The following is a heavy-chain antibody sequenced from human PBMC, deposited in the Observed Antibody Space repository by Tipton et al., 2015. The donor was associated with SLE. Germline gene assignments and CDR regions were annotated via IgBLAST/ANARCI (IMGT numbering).Heavy chain of an antibody. Sequence: QVQLVQSGAEVKKPGASVKVSCKASGYTFTSYGINWVRQATGQGLEWMGWMNPNSGNTGYAQKFQGRVTMTRNTSISTAYMELSSLRSEDTAVYYCARRWELLEDFGYWGQGTLVTVSS. D-gene: IGHD1-26*01. V-gene: IGHV1-8*01. CDR1: GYTFTSYG. CDR2: MNPNSGNT. J-gene: IGHJ4*02. CDR3: ARRWELLEDFGY.